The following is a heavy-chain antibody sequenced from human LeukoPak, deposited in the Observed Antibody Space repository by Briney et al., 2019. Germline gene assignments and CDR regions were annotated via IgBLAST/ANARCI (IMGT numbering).Heavy chain of an antibody. CDR2: ISSSGSTI. CDR1: GFTFSDYY. V-gene: IGHV3-11*04. D-gene: IGHD3-22*01. CDR3: AALDSSGYYSGY. J-gene: IGHJ4*02. Sequence: GGSLSLSCAASGFTFSDYYMSWIRQAPGKGLEWVSYISSSGSTIYYADSVKGRFTISRDNAKNSLYLQMNSLRAEDTAVYYCAALDSSGYYSGYWGQGTLVTVSS.